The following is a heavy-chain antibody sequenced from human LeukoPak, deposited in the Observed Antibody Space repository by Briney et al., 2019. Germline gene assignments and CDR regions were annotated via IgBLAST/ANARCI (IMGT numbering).Heavy chain of an antibody. CDR3: ANSPISPFGSWYFY. CDR2: IRYDGSNK. CDR1: GFTFSSYA. Sequence: PGRSLRLSCAASGFTFSSYAMHWVRQAPGKGLEWVAFIRYDGSNKYYADSVKGRFTISRDNSKNTLYLQMNSLRAEDTAVYYCANSPISPFGSWYFYWGQGTLVTVSS. V-gene: IGHV3-30*04. J-gene: IGHJ4*02. D-gene: IGHD6-13*01.